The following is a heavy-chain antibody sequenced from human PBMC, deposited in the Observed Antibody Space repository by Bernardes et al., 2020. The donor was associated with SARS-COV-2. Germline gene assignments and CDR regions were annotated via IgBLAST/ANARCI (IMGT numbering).Heavy chain of an antibody. CDR1: GYTFTSYG. J-gene: IGHJ6*02. CDR2: INPHNGYT. D-gene: IGHD3-22*01. V-gene: IGHV1-18*04. CDR3: ARAGYYFDRSAYYPGLDV. Sequence: ASVKVSCKASGYTFTSYGFSWVRQAPGQSLEWMGFINPHNGYTNYAQKVQGRVTMTTDTSANTAYMDLRGLVSDDTAVYYCARAGYYFDRSAYYPGLDVWGQGTTVTVSS.